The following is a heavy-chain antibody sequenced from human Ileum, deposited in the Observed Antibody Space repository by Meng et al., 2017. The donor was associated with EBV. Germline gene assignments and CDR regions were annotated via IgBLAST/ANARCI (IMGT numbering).Heavy chain of an antibody. CDR3: AKRRVAVAGDFDY. J-gene: IGHJ4*02. CDR2: FSGSGGNT. D-gene: IGHD6-19*01. V-gene: IGHV3-23*04. CDR1: GFTFSNYA. Sequence: EVERVESGGGLVQPGGSLRLSCAASGFTFSNYAMSWVRQAPGKGLEWVSTFSGSGGNTYYADSVRGRFTISRDDSKNALYLQMTSLRAEDTAVYYCAKRRVAVAGDFDYWGQGTLVTVSS.